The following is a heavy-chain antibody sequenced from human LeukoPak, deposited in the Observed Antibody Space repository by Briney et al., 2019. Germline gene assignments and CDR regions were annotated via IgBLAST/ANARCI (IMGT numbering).Heavy chain of an antibody. CDR1: GGSFRGNY. J-gene: IGHJ4*02. CDR3: ARARETEAIDY. CDR2: INHGGST. D-gene: IGHD6-25*01. V-gene: IGHV4-34*01. Sequence: SETLSLTCAVYGGSFRGNYWSWIRQPPGKGLEWIGEINHGGSTNYNPSLKSRVTISVDTSKNQFSLKMRSVTAADTAVYYCARARETEAIDYWGQGTLVTVSS.